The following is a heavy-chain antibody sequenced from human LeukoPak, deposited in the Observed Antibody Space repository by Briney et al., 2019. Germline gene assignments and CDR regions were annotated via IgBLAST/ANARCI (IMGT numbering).Heavy chain of an antibody. V-gene: IGHV4-30-4*01. J-gene: IGHJ6*03. CDR1: GDSISSGDYY. CDR2: IYYSGST. Sequence: PSQTLSLTCTVSGDSISSGDYYWRWIRQPPGKGLEWIGYIYYSGSTYYNPSLKSRVTISVDTSKNQFSLKLSSVTAADTAVYYCARDGLGYSYFYYMDVWGKGTTVTVSS. D-gene: IGHD5-18*01. CDR3: ARDGLGYSYFYYMDV.